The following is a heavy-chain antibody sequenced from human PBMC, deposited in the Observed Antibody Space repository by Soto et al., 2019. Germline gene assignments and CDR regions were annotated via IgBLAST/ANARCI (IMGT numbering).Heavy chain of an antibody. V-gene: IGHV3-53*04. Sequence: GGSLRLSCAASGFTVSSNYMSWVRQAPGKGLEWVSVIYSGGSTYYADSVKGRFTISRHNSKNTLYLQMNSLRAEDTAVYYCARDLRGALASGYPTRYYYYMDVWGKGTTVTVSS. J-gene: IGHJ6*03. CDR1: GFTVSSNY. D-gene: IGHD3-3*01. CDR3: ARDLRGALASGYPTRYYYYMDV. CDR2: IYSGGST.